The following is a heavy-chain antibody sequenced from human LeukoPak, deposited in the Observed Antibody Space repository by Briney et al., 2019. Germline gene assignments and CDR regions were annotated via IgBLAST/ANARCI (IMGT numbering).Heavy chain of an antibody. J-gene: IGHJ4*02. D-gene: IGHD1-26*01. CDR3: AKDVGKWESLHFFDY. CDR2: ISSNNRYI. Sequence: GGSLRLSCAASGFTFSTYSMNWVRQAPGKGLEWVSSISSNNRYIYYADSVKGRFTISRDDSRNTLYLQMNSLRGDDTAVYYCAKDVGKWESLHFFDYWGQRTLVTVSS. CDR1: GFTFSTYS. V-gene: IGHV3-21*04.